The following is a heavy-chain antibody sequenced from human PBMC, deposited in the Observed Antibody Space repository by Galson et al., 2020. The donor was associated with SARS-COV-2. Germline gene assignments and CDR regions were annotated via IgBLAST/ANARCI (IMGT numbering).Heavy chain of an antibody. D-gene: IGHD1-1*01. Sequence: AWMTWVRQAPGKGLEWVGRIKSKSGGGTADYTAPVMGRFTISRDDSKSTLYREMNSLTIEDTAVYYCMTGTGTTGYLGQGNQVTVSS. CDR2: IKSKSGGGTA. CDR3: MTGTGTTGY. CDR1: AW. J-gene: IGHJ4*02. V-gene: IGHV3-15*01.